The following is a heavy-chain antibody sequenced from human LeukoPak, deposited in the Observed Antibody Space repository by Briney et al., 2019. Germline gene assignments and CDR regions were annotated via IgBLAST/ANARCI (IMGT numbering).Heavy chain of an antibody. CDR3: ARPDEDRGYSYGYNY. D-gene: IGHD5-18*01. CDR2: IIPIFGTA. CDR1: GGTFSSYA. V-gene: IGHV1-69*13. Sequence: SVKVSCKASGGTFSSYAISWVRQAPGQGLERMGGIIPIFGTANYAQKFQGRVTITADESTSTAYMELSSLRSEDTAVYYCARPDEDRGYSYGYNYWGQGTLVTVSS. J-gene: IGHJ4*02.